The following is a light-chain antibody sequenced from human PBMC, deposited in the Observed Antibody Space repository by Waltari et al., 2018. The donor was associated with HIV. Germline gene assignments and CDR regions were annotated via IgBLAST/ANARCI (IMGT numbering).Light chain of an antibody. J-gene: IGKJ3*01. CDR2: GAT. CDR1: QRPGSGLFGSTLFGTSD. V-gene: IGKV3-20*01. CDR3: QQYNNWPLAFT. Sequence: EIVLTQSPDILSLSLGEKATFSCRASQRPGSGLFGSTLFGTSDLAWSQQKSGEPPRLLLFGATSRATGIPDRFSGSESGTDYTLIINGVEAEDFAVYYCQQYNNWPLAFTFGPGTKVDIK.